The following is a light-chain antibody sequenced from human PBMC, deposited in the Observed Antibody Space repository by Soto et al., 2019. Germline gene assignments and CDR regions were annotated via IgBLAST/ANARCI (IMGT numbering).Light chain of an antibody. Sequence: EIVLTQSPATLSLTPEETATLSCRASQSVSSSLAWYQQKPGQTPRLLIYDASNRATGIPARFSGSGSGTDFTLTVSSLEPEDFAVYYCQLRSSWPLTFGGGTKVEIK. V-gene: IGKV3-11*01. J-gene: IGKJ4*01. CDR3: QLRSSWPLT. CDR1: QSVSSS. CDR2: DAS.